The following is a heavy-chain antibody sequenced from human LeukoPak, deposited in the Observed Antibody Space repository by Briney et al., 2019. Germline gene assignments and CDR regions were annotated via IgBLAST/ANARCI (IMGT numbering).Heavy chain of an antibody. Sequence: GGSLRLSCAASGFTVSSTYMSWVRQAPGKGLEWVSRIDYDGSSTNYADSVKGRVTISRDNAKNTLYLQMNSLRAEDTAVYYCAREYSGSYDAFDIWGQGTMVTVSS. CDR2: IDYDGSST. D-gene: IGHD1-26*01. CDR3: AREYSGSYDAFDI. CDR1: GFTVSSTY. J-gene: IGHJ3*02. V-gene: IGHV3-74*01.